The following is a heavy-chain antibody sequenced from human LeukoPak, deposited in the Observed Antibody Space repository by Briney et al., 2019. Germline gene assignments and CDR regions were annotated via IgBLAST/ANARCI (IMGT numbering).Heavy chain of an antibody. D-gene: IGHD3-9*01. CDR1: GGTFSDYV. V-gene: IGHV1-69*13. CDR2: ISPLLGAS. CDR3: ATYDVLTGFEY. J-gene: IGHJ4*02. Sequence: ASVKVSCKASGGTFSDYVISWVRQPPGQGLNWMGGISPLLGASKHTQNFHDRVTITADESTTTAYMELSDLRSADTAVYYCATYDVLTGFEYWGQGTLVTVSS.